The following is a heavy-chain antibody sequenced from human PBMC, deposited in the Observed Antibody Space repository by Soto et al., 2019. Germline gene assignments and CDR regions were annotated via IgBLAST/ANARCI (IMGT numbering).Heavy chain of an antibody. D-gene: IGHD5-18*01. V-gene: IGHV4-34*01. Sequence: SETLSLTCAVYGGTFSRYYCSRNRQPPGKGLEWIGEINHSGSTNYNPSLKSRVTISVDTSKNQFSLKLSSVTAADTAVYYCARALRGYSYGYSFDYWGQGTLVT. CDR3: ARALRGYSYGYSFDY. CDR1: GGTFSRYY. CDR2: INHSGST. J-gene: IGHJ4*02.